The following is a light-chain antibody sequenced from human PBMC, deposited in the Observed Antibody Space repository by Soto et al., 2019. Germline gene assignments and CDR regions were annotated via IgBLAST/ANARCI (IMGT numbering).Light chain of an antibody. V-gene: IGKV1-12*01. J-gene: IGKJ5*01. CDR1: QGISSW. CDR3: QQSYMDPIT. Sequence: DIQMTQSPSSVSASVGARVPITRRASQGISSWLAWYHQKPGKAPNLMIYDASRLQSGVPSRFSGSGGGTDFTLSISSVQPEDVATYFCQQSYMDPITFGQGTRLEIK. CDR2: DAS.